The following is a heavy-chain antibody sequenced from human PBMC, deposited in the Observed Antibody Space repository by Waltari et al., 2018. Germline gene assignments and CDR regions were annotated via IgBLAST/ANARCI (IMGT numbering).Heavy chain of an antibody. D-gene: IGHD2-15*01. V-gene: IGHV3-49*04. J-gene: IGHJ4*02. CDR1: GFTCRDYG. Sequence: EVQLVESGGGSTQPGRSLRLSCTTSGFTCRDYGVSWVRQAPGKGLEWVGFIRSKADGGTIQYAASVKGRFIISRDDSKSIAYLQMNSLKTEDTAVYYCTREGSCGGVICYYNLGWGQGTLVTVSS. CDR3: TREGSCGGVICYYNLG. CDR2: IRSKADGGTI.